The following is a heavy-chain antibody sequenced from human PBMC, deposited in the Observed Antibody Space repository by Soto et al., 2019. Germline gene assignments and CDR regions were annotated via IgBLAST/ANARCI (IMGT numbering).Heavy chain of an antibody. D-gene: IGHD2-8*01. V-gene: IGHV3-30*18. Sequence: QVQLVESGGGVVQPGRSLRLSCAASGFTFGTYGMHWVRQAPGKGLEWVAVISYDGTNKYYADSVKGRFTISRDNSKNTLYLQMNSLRAEDTAVYYCAKDAPIVLMVFAALDNWGQGTLVTVSS. CDR2: ISYDGTNK. CDR3: AKDAPIVLMVFAALDN. J-gene: IGHJ4*02. CDR1: GFTFGTYG.